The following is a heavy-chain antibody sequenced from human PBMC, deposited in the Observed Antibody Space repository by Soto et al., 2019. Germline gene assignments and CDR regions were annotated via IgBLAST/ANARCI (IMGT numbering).Heavy chain of an antibody. V-gene: IGHV4-34*01. CDR2: INHSGST. D-gene: IGHD3-22*01. Sequence: PSETLSLTCAVYGGSFSGYYWSWIRQPPGKGLEWIGEINHSGSTNYNPSLKSRVTISVDTSKNQFSLKLSSVTAADTAVYYCARGRGYYYDSSGYRYYFDYWGQGTLVTVSS. CDR1: GGSFSGYY. CDR3: ARGRGYYYDSSGYRYYFDY. J-gene: IGHJ4*02.